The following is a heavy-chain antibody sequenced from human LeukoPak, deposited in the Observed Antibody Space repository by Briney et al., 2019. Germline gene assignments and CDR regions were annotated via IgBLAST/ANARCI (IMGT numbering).Heavy chain of an antibody. V-gene: IGHV3-23*01. CDR2: ISGSGGRT. D-gene: IGHD6-13*01. CDR3: AIAAAGTNYYFDY. J-gene: IGHJ4*02. CDR1: GFTFSSFA. Sequence: GGSLRLSCAASGFTFSSFAMSWVREAPGKGLEWVSVISGSGGRTYHADSVKGRFTISRDNSKDTLYLQMNSLRAGDTAVYYCAIAAAGTNYYFDYWGQGTLVTVSS.